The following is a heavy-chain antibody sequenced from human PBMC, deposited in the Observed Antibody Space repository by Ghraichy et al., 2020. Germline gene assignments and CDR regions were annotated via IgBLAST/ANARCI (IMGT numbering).Heavy chain of an antibody. Sequence: ASVKVSYKASGYTFTGYYMHWVRQAPGQGLEWMGWINPNSGGTNYAQKFQGWVTMTRDTSISTAYMELSRLRSDDTAVYYCARDQAAAGTYYYYYGMDVWGQGTTVTVSS. CDR2: INPNSGGT. D-gene: IGHD6-13*01. J-gene: IGHJ6*02. V-gene: IGHV1-2*04. CDR3: ARDQAAAGTYYYYYGMDV. CDR1: GYTFTGYY.